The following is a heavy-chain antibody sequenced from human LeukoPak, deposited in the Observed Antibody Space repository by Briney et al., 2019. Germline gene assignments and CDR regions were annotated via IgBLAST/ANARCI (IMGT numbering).Heavy chain of an antibody. J-gene: IGHJ5*02. V-gene: IGHV1-46*01. CDR1: GYTFTGYY. CDR3: ARDEFTTGTTPNWPDP. Sequence: ASVKVSCKASGYTFTGYYMHWVRQAPGQGLEWMGVINPSGGSTIYAQKFQGRVTMTRDTSTSTVYMELSTLRSEDTAVYYCARDEFTTGTTPNWPDPWGQGTLVTVSS. CDR2: INPSGGST. D-gene: IGHD1-1*01.